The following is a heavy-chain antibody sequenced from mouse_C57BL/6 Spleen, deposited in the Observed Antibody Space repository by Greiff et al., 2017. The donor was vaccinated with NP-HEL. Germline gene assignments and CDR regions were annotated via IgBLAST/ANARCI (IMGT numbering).Heavy chain of an antibody. CDR2: TFYSGIT. Sequence: EVQRVESGPSLVRPSQTLSLTCTVTGFSINSDCYWIWIRQFPGNKLEYIGYTFYSGITYYNPSLESRTYITRDTSKNQFSLKLSSVTTEDTATYYCARALGGAHWYFDVWGTGTTVTVSS. CDR3: ARALGGAHWYFDV. J-gene: IGHJ1*03. V-gene: IGHV3-3*01. CDR1: GFSINSDCY. D-gene: IGHD1-1*02.